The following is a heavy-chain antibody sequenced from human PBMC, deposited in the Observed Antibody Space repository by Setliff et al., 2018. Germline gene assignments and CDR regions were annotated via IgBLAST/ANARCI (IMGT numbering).Heavy chain of an antibody. Sequence: GGSLRLSCVVSGFTFNNYAMTWVRLAPGRGLEWVSTITGGGDKTYYADSVKGRFAISKDNSKNTIFLQMDSLRAEDTAVYFCVPDSSGPNPNWFDPWGQGTLVTVSS. CDR1: GFTFNNYA. D-gene: IGHD3-22*01. V-gene: IGHV3-23*01. CDR3: VPDSSGPNPNWFDP. J-gene: IGHJ5*02. CDR2: ITGGGDKT.